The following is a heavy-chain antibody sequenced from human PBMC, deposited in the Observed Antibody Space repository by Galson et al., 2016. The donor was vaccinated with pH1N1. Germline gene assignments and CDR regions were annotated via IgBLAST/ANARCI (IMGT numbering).Heavy chain of an antibody. V-gene: IGHV4-59*01. CDR3: ARYRITSSEGYFDF. Sequence: SETLSLTCTVSGDSIGTYYWSWIRQSPGKGPEWIGQIHHSGKTGYNPSLEGRLTMSIDTSKNQFSLRQTYVTAADAAVYYCARYRITSSEGYFDFWGQGTRVAVSS. CDR1: GDSIGTYY. J-gene: IGHJ4*02. CDR2: IHHSGKT. D-gene: IGHD3-16*02.